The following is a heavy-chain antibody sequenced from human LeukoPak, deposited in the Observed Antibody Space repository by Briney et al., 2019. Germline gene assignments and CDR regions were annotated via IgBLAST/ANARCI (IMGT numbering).Heavy chain of an antibody. Sequence: GSLLLSCAASGFTFSDYYMSWVRQAPGKGLEWVSAISGSGGSTYYADSVKGRFTISRDNSKNTLYLQMNSLRAEDTAVYYCAKGQTVVDYWGQGTLVTVSS. CDR1: GFTFSDYY. J-gene: IGHJ4*02. CDR3: AKGQTVVDY. CDR2: ISGSGGST. D-gene: IGHD2-15*01. V-gene: IGHV3-23*01.